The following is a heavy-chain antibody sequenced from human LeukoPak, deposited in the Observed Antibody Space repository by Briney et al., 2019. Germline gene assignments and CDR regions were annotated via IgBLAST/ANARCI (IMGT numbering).Heavy chain of an antibody. Sequence: GGSVRLSCAASGFTFSSYSMNWVRQAPGKGLEWVSYISSSSSTIYYADSVKGRFTISRDNAKNSLYLQMNSLRDEDTAVYYCARALTVLSDYWGQGTLVTVSP. D-gene: IGHD4-17*01. V-gene: IGHV3-48*02. CDR3: ARALTVLSDY. J-gene: IGHJ4*02. CDR1: GFTFSSYS. CDR2: ISSSSSTI.